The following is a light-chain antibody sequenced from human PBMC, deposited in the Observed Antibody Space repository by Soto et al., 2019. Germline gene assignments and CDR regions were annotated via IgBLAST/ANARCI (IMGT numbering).Light chain of an antibody. J-gene: IGKJ2*01. CDR2: AAS. CDR1: QDISHY. CDR3: QNYNRAPYT. Sequence: DIQMTQSPSSLSASIGDRVTVTCRASQDISHYVAWYQQKPGKVPELLIYAASTLQSGVPDRFSGSGYGTEFTLTLSTLQPEDVATYYCQNYNRAPYTFGQGTKLQIK. V-gene: IGKV1-27*01.